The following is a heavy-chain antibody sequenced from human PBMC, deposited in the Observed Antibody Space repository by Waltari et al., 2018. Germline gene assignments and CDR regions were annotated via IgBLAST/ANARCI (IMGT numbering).Heavy chain of an antibody. Sequence: QVQLVQSGAEVKKPGASVNVSCKASGYTFTSYGISWVRQAPGQGLEWMGWVSAYNGNTNDAQKLQGRVTMTTDTFTSTAYMELRSLRSDDTAVYYCAREPGDTAIHQRHFDYWGQGTLVTVSS. CDR1: GYTFTSYG. V-gene: IGHV1-18*01. CDR3: AREPGDTAIHQRHFDY. D-gene: IGHD5-18*01. J-gene: IGHJ4*02. CDR2: VSAYNGNT.